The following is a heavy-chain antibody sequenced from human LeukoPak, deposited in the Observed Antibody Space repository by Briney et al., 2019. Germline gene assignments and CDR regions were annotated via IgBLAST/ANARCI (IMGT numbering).Heavy chain of an antibody. CDR1: GGSISSYY. J-gene: IGHJ1*01. CDR3: AIWDIAAADNGAAYFQH. D-gene: IGHD6-13*01. V-gene: IGHV4-59*08. Sequence: SETLSLTCTVSGGSISSYYWSWIRQPPVKGLEWVGYIYYSGSTNYHPSLKSRVTISVDTSKNQFSLKLSSVTAADTAVYYCAIWDIAAADNGAAYFQHWGQGTLVTVSS. CDR2: IYYSGST.